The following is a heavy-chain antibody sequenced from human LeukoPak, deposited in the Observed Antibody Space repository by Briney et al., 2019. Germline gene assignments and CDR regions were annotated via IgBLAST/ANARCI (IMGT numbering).Heavy chain of an antibody. CDR2: ISSSSSYI. J-gene: IGHJ4*02. Sequence: GGSLRLSCAASGFTFSSYSMNWVRQAPGKGLEWVSSISSSSSYIYYADSVKGRLTISRDNAKNSLYLQMNSLRAEDTAVYYCARDSRSGYSYGLFDYWGQGTLVTVSS. D-gene: IGHD5-18*01. CDR1: GFTFSSYS. V-gene: IGHV3-21*01. CDR3: ARDSRSGYSYGLFDY.